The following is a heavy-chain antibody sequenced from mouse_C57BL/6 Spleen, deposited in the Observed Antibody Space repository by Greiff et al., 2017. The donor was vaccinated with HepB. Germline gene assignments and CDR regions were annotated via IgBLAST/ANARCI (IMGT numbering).Heavy chain of an antibody. V-gene: IGHV1-50*01. CDR1: GYTFTSYW. D-gene: IGHD1-1*01. Sequence: QVQLQQSGAELVKPGASVKLSCKASGYTFTSYWMQWVKQRPGQGLEWIGEIDPSDSYTNYNQKFKGKATLTVDTSSSTAYMQLSSLTSEDSAVYYCARYYYGSEGFAYWGQGTLVTVSA. CDR3: ARYYYGSEGFAY. J-gene: IGHJ3*01. CDR2: IDPSDSYT.